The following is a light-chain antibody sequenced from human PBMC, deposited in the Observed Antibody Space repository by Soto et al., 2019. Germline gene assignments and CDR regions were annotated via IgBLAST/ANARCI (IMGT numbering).Light chain of an antibody. Sequence: IVLTQSPGTLSLSPGDRATLSCRASQRVSARYLAWYHQKPGQAPRLLIFGASDRATGIPDRFSGSGSGTDFTLTIDRLEPEDVATYFCLQDYDFPYTFGQGTKLEI. CDR1: QRVSARY. CDR3: LQDYDFPYT. CDR2: GAS. J-gene: IGKJ2*01. V-gene: IGKV3-20*01.